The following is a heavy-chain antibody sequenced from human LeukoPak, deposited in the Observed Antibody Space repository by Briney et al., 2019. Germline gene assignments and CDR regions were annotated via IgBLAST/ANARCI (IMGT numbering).Heavy chain of an antibody. J-gene: IGHJ4*02. CDR3: DSYDYVWGSYRNY. CDR2: IYYSGST. V-gene: IGHV4-39*01. D-gene: IGHD3-16*02. Sequence: PSETLSLTCTVSGGSISSSSYYWGWIRQPPGKGLEWIGSIYYSGSTYYNPSLKSRVTISVDTSKNQFSLKLSSVTAADTAVYYCDSYDYVWGSYRNYWGQGTLVTVSS. CDR1: GGSISSSSYY.